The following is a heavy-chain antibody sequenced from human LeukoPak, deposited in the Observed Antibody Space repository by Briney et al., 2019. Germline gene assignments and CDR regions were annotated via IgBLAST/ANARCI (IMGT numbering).Heavy chain of an antibody. CDR2: IYYSGST. CDR1: GGSISSSSYY. J-gene: IGHJ4*02. V-gene: IGHV4-39*01. D-gene: IGHD5-18*01. Sequence: SETLSLTCTVSGGSISSSSYYWGWIRQPPGKGLEWIGSIYYSGSTYYNPSLKSRVTISVDTSKNQFSLKLSSVTAADTAVYYCARHGRGVQLWQQVDYWGQGTLVTVPS. CDR3: ARHGRGVQLWQQVDY.